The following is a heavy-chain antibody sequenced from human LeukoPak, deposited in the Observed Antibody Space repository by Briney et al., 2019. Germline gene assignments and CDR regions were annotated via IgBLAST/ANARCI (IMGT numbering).Heavy chain of an antibody. CDR3: ARRDSRGVSYWYFDL. Sequence: SETLSLTCTVSGGSISSYYWSWIRQPPGKGLEWIGYIYYSGSTNYNPSLKSRVTISVDTSKNQFSLKLSSVTAADTAVYYCARRDSRGVSYWYFDLWGRGTLVTVSS. J-gene: IGHJ2*01. V-gene: IGHV4-59*08. D-gene: IGHD6-13*01. CDR1: GGSISSYY. CDR2: IYYSGST.